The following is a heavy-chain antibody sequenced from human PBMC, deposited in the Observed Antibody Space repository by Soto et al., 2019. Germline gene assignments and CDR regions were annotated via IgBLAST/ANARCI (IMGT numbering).Heavy chain of an antibody. CDR2: ISAYNGNT. J-gene: IGHJ5*02. V-gene: IGHV1-18*01. CDR3: ARGVGSGSYYNQYNWFDP. D-gene: IGHD3-10*01. Sequence: ASVKVSCKASGYTFTNYGISWLRQAPGQGLEWMGWISAYNGNTKYAQKLQGRVTMTTDTSTSTAYMELRSLRSGDTAVYYCARGVGSGSYYNQYNWFDPWGQGTLVTVSS. CDR1: GYTFTNYG.